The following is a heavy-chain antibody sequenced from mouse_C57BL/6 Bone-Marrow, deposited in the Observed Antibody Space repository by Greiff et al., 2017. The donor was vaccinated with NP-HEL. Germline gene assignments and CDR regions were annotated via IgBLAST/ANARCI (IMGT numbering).Heavy chain of an antibody. D-gene: IGHD2-14*01. Sequence: QVQLQQPGAELAKPGASVKLSCKASGYTFTSYWMHWVKQRPGQGLEWIGYINPSSGYTKYNQKFKDKATLTVDKSSSTAYMQLSSLTYEDSAVYYCANRVRWGYFDYWGQGTTLTVSS. CDR3: ANRVRWGYFDY. CDR2: INPSSGYT. V-gene: IGHV1-7*01. CDR1: GYTFTSYW. J-gene: IGHJ2*01.